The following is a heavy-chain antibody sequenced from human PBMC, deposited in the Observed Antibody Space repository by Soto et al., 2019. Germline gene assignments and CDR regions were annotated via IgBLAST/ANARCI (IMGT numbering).Heavy chain of an antibody. CDR3: AKQVYAAKYYFDY. J-gene: IGHJ4*02. V-gene: IGHV3-30*18. Sequence: GGSLRLSCAASGFTFSSYGMHWVRQAPGKGLEWVAVISYDGSNKYYADSVKGRFTISRDNSKNTLYLQMNSLRAEDTAVYYCAKQVYAAKYYFDYWGQGTLVTVSS. CDR2: ISYDGSNK. CDR1: GFTFSSYG. D-gene: IGHD2-8*01.